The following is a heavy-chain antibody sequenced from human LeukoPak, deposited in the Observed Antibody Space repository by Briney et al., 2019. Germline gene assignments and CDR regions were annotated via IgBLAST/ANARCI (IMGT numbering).Heavy chain of an antibody. CDR3: ARGSSSWYFGWFDP. CDR1: GFTFSTYA. D-gene: IGHD6-13*01. Sequence: PGGSLRLSCAASGFTFSTYAMHWVRQAPGKGLEWAALISYDGSNKQYADSVKGRFTISRDNAKNSLYLQMNSLRAEDTAVYYCARGSSSWYFGWFDPWGQGTLVTVSS. CDR2: ISYDGSNK. J-gene: IGHJ5*02. V-gene: IGHV3-30*04.